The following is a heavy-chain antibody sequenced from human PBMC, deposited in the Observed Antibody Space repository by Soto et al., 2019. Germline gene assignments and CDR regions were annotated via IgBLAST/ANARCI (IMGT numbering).Heavy chain of an antibody. Sequence: ASVKVSCKASGGTFSSYAISWVRQAPGQGLEWMGGIIPIFGTANYAQKFQGRVTITADESTSTAYMELSSLRSEDTAVYYCARSPPSTVVTPYYYYGMDVWGQGTTVTVSS. CDR1: GGTFSSYA. D-gene: IGHD4-17*01. CDR3: ARSPPSTVVTPYYYYGMDV. CDR2: IIPIFGTA. V-gene: IGHV1-69*13. J-gene: IGHJ6*02.